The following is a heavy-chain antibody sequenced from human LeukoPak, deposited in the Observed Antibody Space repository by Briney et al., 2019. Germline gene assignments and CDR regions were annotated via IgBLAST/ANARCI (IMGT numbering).Heavy chain of an antibody. CDR1: GFTFSNYW. CDR3: AKVGYYDFWSGPGY. V-gene: IGHV3-30*02. CDR2: IRYDGSNK. J-gene: IGHJ4*02. D-gene: IGHD3-3*01. Sequence: GGSLRLSCAASGFTFSNYWMSWVRQAPGKGLEWVAFIRYDGSNKYYADSVKGRFTISRDNSKNTLYLQMNSLRAEDTAVYYCAKVGYYDFWSGPGYWGQGTLVTVSS.